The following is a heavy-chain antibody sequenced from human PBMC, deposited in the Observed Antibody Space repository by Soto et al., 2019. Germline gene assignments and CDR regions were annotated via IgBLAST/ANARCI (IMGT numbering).Heavy chain of an antibody. D-gene: IGHD2-21*02. V-gene: IGHV5-51*01. CDR3: ARIRVTAQYYYYTVDV. Sequence: PGESLKISCKGSGYSFTSYWIAWVRQMPGKGLEWMGIIYPGDSDTRYSPSFQGQVTISADKSINTAYLQWSSLKASDTAMYYCARIRVTAQYYYYTVDVWGQGTTVTVSS. J-gene: IGHJ6*02. CDR1: GYSFTSYW. CDR2: IYPGDSDT.